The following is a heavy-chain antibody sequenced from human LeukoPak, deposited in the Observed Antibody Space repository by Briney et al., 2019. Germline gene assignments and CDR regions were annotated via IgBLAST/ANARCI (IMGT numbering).Heavy chain of an antibody. CDR1: GFTFSSYA. D-gene: IGHD3-22*01. Sequence: GGSLRLSCAASGFTFSSYAMSWVRQAPGKGLEWVSAISGSGGSTYYADSVKGRFTISRDNSKNTLYLQMSSLRAEDTAVYYCAKLVRGYYDSSGYHYGSFDIWGQGTMVTVSS. CDR3: AKLVRGYYDSSGYHYGSFDI. V-gene: IGHV3-23*01. J-gene: IGHJ3*02. CDR2: ISGSGGST.